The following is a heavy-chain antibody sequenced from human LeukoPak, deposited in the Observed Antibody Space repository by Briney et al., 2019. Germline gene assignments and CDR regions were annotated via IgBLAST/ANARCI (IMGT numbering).Heavy chain of an antibody. Sequence: SETLSLTCAVYGGSFSGYHWSWIRQPPGKGLEWIGEINHSGSTNYNPSLKSRVTISVDTSKNQFSLKLSSVTAADTAVYYCARGHRDYYGSGSYRLWGQGTLVTVSS. CDR1: GGSFSGYH. D-gene: IGHD3-10*01. CDR2: INHSGST. V-gene: IGHV4-34*01. J-gene: IGHJ4*02. CDR3: ARGHRDYYGSGSYRL.